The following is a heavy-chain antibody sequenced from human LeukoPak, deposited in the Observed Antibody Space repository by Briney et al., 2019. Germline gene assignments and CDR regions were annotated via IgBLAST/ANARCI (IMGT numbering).Heavy chain of an antibody. D-gene: IGHD3-10*01. CDR3: ARDMSITTVRGVIILDAFDI. Sequence: GGSLRLSCAASGFTFGDYWMTWVRRAPGKGLECVANIKQDGSEKHFLDSVKGRFTISRDNAKNSLYLQMNSLRAEDTAVYYCARDMSITTVRGVIILDAFDIWGQGTMVTVSS. V-gene: IGHV3-7*03. J-gene: IGHJ3*02. CDR1: GFTFGDYW. CDR2: IKQDGSEK.